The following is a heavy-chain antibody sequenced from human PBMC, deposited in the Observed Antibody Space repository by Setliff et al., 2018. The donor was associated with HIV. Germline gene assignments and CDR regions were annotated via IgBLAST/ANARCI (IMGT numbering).Heavy chain of an antibody. CDR1: GYTFDAKY. J-gene: IGHJ5*02. CDR3: ATAEGRSWFDP. CDR2: INPNSGGT. Sequence: GASVKVSCKTSGYTFDAKYIHWARQAPGQGLEWMGWINPNSGGTNYARKFQGRVTMTRDTSISTAYMELNSLRSDDTAVYYCATAEGRSWFDPWGPGTLVTVSS. V-gene: IGHV1-2*02.